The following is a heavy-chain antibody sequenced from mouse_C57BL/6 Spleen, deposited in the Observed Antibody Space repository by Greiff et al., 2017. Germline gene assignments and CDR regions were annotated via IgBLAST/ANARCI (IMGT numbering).Heavy chain of an antibody. Sequence: EVKLVESGGGLVQPGGSLKLSCAASGFTFSDYYMYWVRQTPEKRLEWVAYISNGGGSTYYPDTVKGRFTISRDNAKNTLYLQMSRLKSEDTAMYYCARHPYYYGSSYGYYAMDYWGQGTSVTVSS. J-gene: IGHJ4*01. CDR1: GFTFSDYY. D-gene: IGHD1-1*01. CDR2: ISNGGGST. CDR3: ARHPYYYGSSYGYYAMDY. V-gene: IGHV5-12*01.